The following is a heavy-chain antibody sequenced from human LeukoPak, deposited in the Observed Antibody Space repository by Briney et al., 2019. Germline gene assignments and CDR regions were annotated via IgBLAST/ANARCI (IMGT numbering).Heavy chain of an antibody. CDR3: ARDGGGDIVVAFAFDI. CDR2: INQDGSEK. J-gene: IGHJ3*02. CDR1: GFTFSNYW. D-gene: IGHD2-15*01. Sequence: PGGSLRLSCAASGFTFSNYWMSWVRQAPGKGLEWVAHINQDGSEKYYVDSVKGRFTISRDNAKNSLYVQMNSLRAEDTAVYYCARDGGGDIVVAFAFDIWGQGTMVTVSS. V-gene: IGHV3-7*05.